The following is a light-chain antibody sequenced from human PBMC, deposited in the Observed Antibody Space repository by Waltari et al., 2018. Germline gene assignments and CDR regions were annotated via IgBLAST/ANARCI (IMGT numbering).Light chain of an antibody. CDR1: SSDVGGYNY. CDR3: SSYTTSSAPGV. Sequence: QSALTQPASVSGSPGQSITISCTGTSSDVGGYNYVSWYQQHPGKAPKLMIYEVSNRPSGVSNRFSGSKSGNTASLTISGLQAEDEADYCCSSYTTSSAPGVFGTGTRVTVL. V-gene: IGLV2-14*01. J-gene: IGLJ1*01. CDR2: EVS.